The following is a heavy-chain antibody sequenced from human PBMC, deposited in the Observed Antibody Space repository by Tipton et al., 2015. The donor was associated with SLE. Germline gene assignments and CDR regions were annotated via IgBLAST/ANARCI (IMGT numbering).Heavy chain of an antibody. D-gene: IGHD7-27*01. J-gene: IGHJ6*03. V-gene: IGHV4-59*01. Sequence: LRLSCTVASGSSNKYYWSWIRQSPGKGLEWCGHIYDSGSTKYNPSLKSRVTISVDTSKNQLSLKLSSVTAADTAVYYCAREGLGTSYYYYMDVWGKGTTVTVSS. CDR1: SGSSNKYY. CDR3: AREGLGTSYYYYMDV. CDR2: IYDSGST.